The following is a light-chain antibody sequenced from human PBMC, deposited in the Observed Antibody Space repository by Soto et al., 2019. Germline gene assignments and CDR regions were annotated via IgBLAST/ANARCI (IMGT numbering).Light chain of an antibody. J-gene: IGKJ4*01. CDR1: QSVSSN. V-gene: IGKV3-15*01. CDR3: QQYNKWPLT. Sequence: EIVMTQSTATLSVSPGERATLSCRASQSVSSNLAWYQQKPGQAPRLLIYVTSTRATGIPARFSGSGSGTDFTLTISTLQSEDFAVYYCQQYNKWPLTFGGGTKVEMK. CDR2: VTS.